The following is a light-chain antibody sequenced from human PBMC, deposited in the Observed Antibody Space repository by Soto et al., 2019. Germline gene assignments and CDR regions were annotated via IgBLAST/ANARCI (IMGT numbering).Light chain of an antibody. CDR3: QHRSAWPIT. Sequence: EIVLTQSPATLSLSPGERATLSCRASQSVSIYLAWYQQKPGQAPRLLIYDASIRAPGIPARFSGSGSGTDFTLTISSLEPEDFAVYYCQHRSAWPITFGGGTKVEIK. CDR2: DAS. V-gene: IGKV3-11*01. J-gene: IGKJ4*01. CDR1: QSVSIY.